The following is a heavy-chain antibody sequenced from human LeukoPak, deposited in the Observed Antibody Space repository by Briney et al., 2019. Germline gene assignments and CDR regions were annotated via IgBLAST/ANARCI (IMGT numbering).Heavy chain of an antibody. CDR1: GYSFISYW. CDR2: IYPGDSDT. J-gene: IGHJ4*02. V-gene: IGHV5-51*01. D-gene: IGHD6-19*01. Sequence: GESLKISCKGSGYSFISYWIGWVRQMPGKGLEWMGIIYPGDSDTRYSPAFQGQVTISADKSITTAYLQWSSLKASDTAIYYCARQSGYSSGWYWDLDSWGQGTLVTVSS. CDR3: ARQSGYSSGWYWDLDS.